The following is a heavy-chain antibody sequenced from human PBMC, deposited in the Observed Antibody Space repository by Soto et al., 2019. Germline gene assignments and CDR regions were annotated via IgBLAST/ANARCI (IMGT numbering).Heavy chain of an antibody. V-gene: IGHV3-33*01. J-gene: IGHJ3*02. CDR3: AREGRVLFPDAFDI. Sequence: QVQLVESGGGVVQPGRSLRLSCAASGFTFSSYGMHWVRQAPGKGLEWVAVIWYDGSNKYYADSVKGRFTISRDNSKNTLYLQMNSLRAEDTAVYYCAREGRVLFPDAFDIWGQGTMVTVSS. CDR2: IWYDGSNK. CDR1: GFTFSSYG. D-gene: IGHD3-3*01.